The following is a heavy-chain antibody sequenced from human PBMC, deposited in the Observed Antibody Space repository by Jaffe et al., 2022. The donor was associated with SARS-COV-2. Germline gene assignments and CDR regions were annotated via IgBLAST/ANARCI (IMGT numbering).Heavy chain of an antibody. D-gene: IGHD7-27*01. CDR2: ISGSGGST. V-gene: IGHV3-23*01. Sequence: EVQLLESGGGLVQPGGSLRLSCAASGFTFSSYAMSWVRQAPGKGLEWVSAISGSGGSTYYADSVKGRFTISRDNSKNTLYLQMNSLRAEDTAVYYCARANWGYSDAFDIWGQGTMVTVSS. CDR1: GFTFSSYA. J-gene: IGHJ3*02. CDR3: ARANWGYSDAFDI.